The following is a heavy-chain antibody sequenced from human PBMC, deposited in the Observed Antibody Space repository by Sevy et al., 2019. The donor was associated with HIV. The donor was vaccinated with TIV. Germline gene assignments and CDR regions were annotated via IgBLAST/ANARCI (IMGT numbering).Heavy chain of an antibody. CDR2: ISYIGST. D-gene: IGHD6-13*01. CDR1: GGSLSSGSYY. V-gene: IGHV4-61*01. J-gene: IGHJ4*02. CDR3: VRVRIAAAGVYFDN. Sequence: SETLSLTCTVSGGSLSSGSYYWSWIRQPPGKGLEWIGYISYIGSTNYNPSLKSRFTLSVDTSKNQLSLRLSSVTATDTAVYYCVRVRIAAAGVYFDNWGQGTLVTVSS.